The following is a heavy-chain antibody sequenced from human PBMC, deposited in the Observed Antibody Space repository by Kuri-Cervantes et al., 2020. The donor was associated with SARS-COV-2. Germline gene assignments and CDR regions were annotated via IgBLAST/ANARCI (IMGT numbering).Heavy chain of an antibody. J-gene: IGHJ4*02. CDR1: GFTFTDYW. CDR3: ARGGGYDYPHY. Sequence: LSLTCAASGFTFTDYWMSWVRQAPGKGLEWVGNVRPDGNSKGYVDAVKGRFTISRDNAKNSLYLQMDSLSAEDTAVYYCARGGGYDYPHYWGQGTLVTVSS. D-gene: IGHD3-16*01. V-gene: IGHV3-7*03. CDR2: VRPDGNSK.